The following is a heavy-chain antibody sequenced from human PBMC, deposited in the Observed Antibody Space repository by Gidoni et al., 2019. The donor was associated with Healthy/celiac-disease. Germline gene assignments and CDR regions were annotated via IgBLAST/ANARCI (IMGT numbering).Heavy chain of an antibody. J-gene: IGHJ3*02. Sequence: QVQLVESGGGVVQPGRSLRPSCAASGFTFSSYAMHWVRQAPGKGLEWVAFISYDGSNKYYADSVKGRFTISRDNSKNTLYLQMNSLRAEDTAVYYCAREDTVVATPDAFDIWGQGTMVTVSS. CDR1: GFTFSSYA. V-gene: IGHV3-30*01. CDR2: ISYDGSNK. CDR3: AREDTVVATPDAFDI. D-gene: IGHD2-15*01.